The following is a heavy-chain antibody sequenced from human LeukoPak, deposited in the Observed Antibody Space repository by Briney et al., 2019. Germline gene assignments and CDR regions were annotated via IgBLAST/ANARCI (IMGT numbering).Heavy chain of an antibody. J-gene: IGHJ5*02. CDR1: GDSISSGSHS. CDR2: IHYSGFT. CDR3: ARRRTDDNNECMNWFDP. Sequence: PSETLSLTCTVSGDSISSGSHSWSWIRQHPEKGLEWIGYIHYSGFTSYNPSLKSRITISVDTSKDQLSLRLTSVTAADTAIYFCARRRTDDNNECMNWFDPWGQGTLVTVSS. D-gene: IGHD2-8*01. V-gene: IGHV4-31*03.